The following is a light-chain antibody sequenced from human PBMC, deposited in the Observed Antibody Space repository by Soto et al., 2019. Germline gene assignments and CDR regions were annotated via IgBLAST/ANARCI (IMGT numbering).Light chain of an antibody. J-gene: IGLJ2*01. CDR1: SGDVGGYNF. CDR2: DVS. CDR3: CSYGGSYTWV. Sequence: QSALTQPRSVSGSPGQSVTISCTGTSGDVGGYNFVSWYQRHPGKVPTLVIFDVSHRPSGVPDRFSGSKSGNTASLTISGLQAEDEADYYCCSYGGSYTWVFGGGTKVTVL. V-gene: IGLV2-11*01.